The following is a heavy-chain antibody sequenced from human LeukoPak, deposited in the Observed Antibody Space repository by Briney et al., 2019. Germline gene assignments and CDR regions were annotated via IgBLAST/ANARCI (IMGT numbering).Heavy chain of an antibody. D-gene: IGHD3-22*01. J-gene: IGHJ5*02. V-gene: IGHV3-53*01. CDR1: GFTVSSNY. CDR3: ARYYYDSSGYYYWFDP. Sequence: GGSLRLSCAASGFTVSSNYMSWVRQAPGQGLEWVSVIYSGGSTYYADSVKGRFTISRDNSKNTLYLQMNSLRAEDTAVYYCARYYYDSSGYYYWFDPWGQGTLVTVSS. CDR2: IYSGGST.